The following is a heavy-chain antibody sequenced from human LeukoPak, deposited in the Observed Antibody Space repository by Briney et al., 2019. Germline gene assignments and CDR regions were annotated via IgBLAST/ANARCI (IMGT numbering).Heavy chain of an antibody. CDR1: GGTFSSYA. Sequence: GASVKVSCKASGGTFSSYAISWVRQAPGQGLEWMGGIIPIFGTANYAQKFQGRVTITADESTSAAYMELSSLRSEDTAVYYCAGDYGGKTGTFDYWGQGTLVTVSS. V-gene: IGHV1-69*13. J-gene: IGHJ4*02. D-gene: IGHD4-23*01. CDR3: AGDYGGKTGTFDY. CDR2: IIPIFGTA.